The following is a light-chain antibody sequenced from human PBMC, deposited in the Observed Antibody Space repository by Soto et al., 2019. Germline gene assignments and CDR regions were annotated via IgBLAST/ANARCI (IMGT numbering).Light chain of an antibody. Sequence: EIVMTQSPATLSVSPGERATLSCRASQGVSSDLAWYQQKPGQAPRLLIYAASTMATGIPARFSGSGSGTEFTLTISSLQSEDFAVYYCQQYENWPYTFGQGTKLEIK. J-gene: IGKJ2*01. V-gene: IGKV3-15*01. CDR2: AAS. CDR3: QQYENWPYT. CDR1: QGVSSD.